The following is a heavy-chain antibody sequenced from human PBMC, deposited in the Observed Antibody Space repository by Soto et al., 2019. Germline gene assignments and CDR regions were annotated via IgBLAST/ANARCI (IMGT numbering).Heavy chain of an antibody. CDR1: GGSISSGGYS. Sequence: LSLTCAVSGGSISSGGYSWSWIRQPPGKGLEWIGYIYHSGSTYYNPSLKSRVTISVDRSKNQFSLKLSSVTAADTAVYYCARPVRYCSGGSCYSGWFDPWGQGTLVTVSS. CDR2: IYHSGST. CDR3: ARPVRYCSGGSCYSGWFDP. V-gene: IGHV4-30-2*01. D-gene: IGHD2-15*01. J-gene: IGHJ5*02.